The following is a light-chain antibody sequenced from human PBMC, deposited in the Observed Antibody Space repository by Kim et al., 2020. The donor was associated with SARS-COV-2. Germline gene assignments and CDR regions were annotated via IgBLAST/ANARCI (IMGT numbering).Light chain of an antibody. CDR2: EVN. V-gene: IGLV2-8*01. CDR1: SSDIGGYNF. J-gene: IGLJ2*01. Sequence: GQSVPISCTVTSSDIGGYNFVAWYQQHPGKAPKVMIYEVNKRPSGVPDRFSGSKSGNTASLTVSGLQAEDEADYYCSSYAGRQNLVFGGGTQLTVL. CDR3: SSYAGRQNLV.